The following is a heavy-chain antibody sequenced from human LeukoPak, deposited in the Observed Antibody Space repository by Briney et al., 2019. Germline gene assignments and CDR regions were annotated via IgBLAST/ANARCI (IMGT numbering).Heavy chain of an antibody. CDR2: ISYDGSNK. CDR1: GFTFSSYG. Sequence: PGGSLRLSCAASGFTFSSYGMHWVRQAPGKGLEWVAVISYDGSNKYYADSVKGRFTIPRDNSKNTLYLQMNSLRAEDTAVYYCATGVREAARLDYWGQGTLVTVSS. J-gene: IGHJ4*02. D-gene: IGHD6-6*01. V-gene: IGHV3-30*03. CDR3: ATGVREAARLDY.